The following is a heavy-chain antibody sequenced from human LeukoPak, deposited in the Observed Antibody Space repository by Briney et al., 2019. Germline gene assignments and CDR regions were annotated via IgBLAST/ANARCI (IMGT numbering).Heavy chain of an antibody. CDR1: GGSISTYY. D-gene: IGHD6-13*01. CDR3: ASHISIAAAGFDY. Sequence: SETLSLTCTVSGGSISTYYWSWIRQPPGKGLEWIGYIYYSGSTNYNPSLKSRVTISVDTSKNQFSLKLSSVTAADTAVYYCASHISIAAAGFDYWGQGTLVTVSS. CDR2: IYYSGST. V-gene: IGHV4-59*01. J-gene: IGHJ4*02.